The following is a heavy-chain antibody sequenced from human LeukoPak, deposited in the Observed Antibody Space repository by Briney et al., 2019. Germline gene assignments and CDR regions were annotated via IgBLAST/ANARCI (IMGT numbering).Heavy chain of an antibody. CDR2: INPKSGGT. CDR3: ARASRDYYYMDV. Sequence: ASVKVSCKTSGYTFTDYYMHWVRQAPGQGLEWMGWINPKSGGTNYAQKFQGRVTMTRDTSINTAYMELSRLTSDDTAVYYFARASRDYYYMDVWGKGTTVTVSS. CDR1: GYTFTDYY. J-gene: IGHJ6*03. V-gene: IGHV1-2*02.